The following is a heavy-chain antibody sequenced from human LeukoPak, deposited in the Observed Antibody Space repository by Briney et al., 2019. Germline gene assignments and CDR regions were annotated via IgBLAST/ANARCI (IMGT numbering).Heavy chain of an antibody. Sequence: PSETLSLTCAVSGGPFSGYFWSWIRQSSGKGLEWIGEIHNSGTTNYNPSLNSRVTISEDTSKNQFYLNLSSVTAADTAVYYCAKRYYYNLGSFPFDFWGQGTLVTVSS. J-gene: IGHJ4*02. CDR1: GGPFSGYF. CDR2: IHNSGTT. CDR3: AKRYYYNLGSFPFDF. D-gene: IGHD3-10*01. V-gene: IGHV4-34*01.